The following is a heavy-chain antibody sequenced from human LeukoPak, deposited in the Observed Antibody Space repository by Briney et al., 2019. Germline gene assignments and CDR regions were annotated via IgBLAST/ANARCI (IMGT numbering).Heavy chain of an antibody. Sequence: ASVKVSCKASGYTFTSYGISWVRQAPGQGLEWMGWISAYNGNTNYAQKLQGRVTMTTDTSTSTAYMELRSLRSEDTAVYYCARATYYYDSTHPNDAFDIWGQGTMVTVSS. J-gene: IGHJ3*02. CDR1: GYTFTSYG. V-gene: IGHV1-18*01. D-gene: IGHD3-22*01. CDR3: ARATYYYDSTHPNDAFDI. CDR2: ISAYNGNT.